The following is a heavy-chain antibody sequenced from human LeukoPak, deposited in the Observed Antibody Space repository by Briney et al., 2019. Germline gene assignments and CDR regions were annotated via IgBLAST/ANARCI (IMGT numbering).Heavy chain of an antibody. Sequence: GGSLRLSCAASGFMFTSYGMHWVRQAPGKGLEWVAVIWSDGTNKYYSDSVKGRFAISRDDSNDMVYLQMSGLRAEDTAVYYCAKDIQRGFDFTNSLDFWGQGTLVTVSS. V-gene: IGHV3-33*06. CDR2: IWSDGTNK. CDR3: AKDIQRGFDFTNSLDF. D-gene: IGHD3-3*01. CDR1: GFMFTSYG. J-gene: IGHJ4*02.